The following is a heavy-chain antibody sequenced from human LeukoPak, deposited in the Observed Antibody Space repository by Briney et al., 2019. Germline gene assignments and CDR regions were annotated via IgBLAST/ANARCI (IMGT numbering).Heavy chain of an antibody. CDR3: AKGSGINHYHWIDP. CDR1: AFTFSRYA. J-gene: IGHJ5*02. CDR2: ISGGGGST. Sequence: TGGSLRLSCAASAFTFSRYAMNWVRQAPGKGLEWVSGISGGGGSTYYADSVKGRFTISRDNSKNTLYLQMDSLRAEDTALYYCAKGSGINHYHWIDPWGQGTLVTVSS. D-gene: IGHD1-14*01. V-gene: IGHV3-23*01.